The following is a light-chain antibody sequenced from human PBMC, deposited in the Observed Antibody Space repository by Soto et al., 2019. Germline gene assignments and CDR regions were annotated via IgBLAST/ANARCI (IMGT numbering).Light chain of an antibody. CDR2: GAS. Sequence: EIVLTQSPGTLSLSPGERATLSCRASQSVSSSYLAWYQQKPDQAPRLVIHGASNRATGIPDRFSGSGSGTDFTLTISRLESEDFAVYYCQEYGSSSQVTFGQGTRLEIK. CDR1: QSVSSSY. V-gene: IGKV3-20*01. J-gene: IGKJ5*01. CDR3: QEYGSSSQVT.